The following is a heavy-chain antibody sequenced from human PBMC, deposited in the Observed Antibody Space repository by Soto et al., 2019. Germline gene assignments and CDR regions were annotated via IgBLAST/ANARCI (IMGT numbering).Heavy chain of an antibody. CDR2: IYYSGST. CDR1: GGSISSVGHY. V-gene: IGHV4-31*03. D-gene: IGHD6-25*01. J-gene: IGHJ6*02. CDR3: ARESGGYDSSTRYGLDV. Sequence: SETLSLTCSVSGGSISSVGHYWTWIRQQPGKGLEWIGYIYYSGSTDYNPSLKSRVTISVDRSKNQLSLNLSSVTAADTAIYYCARESGGYDSSTRYGLDVWGQGTTVTVSS.